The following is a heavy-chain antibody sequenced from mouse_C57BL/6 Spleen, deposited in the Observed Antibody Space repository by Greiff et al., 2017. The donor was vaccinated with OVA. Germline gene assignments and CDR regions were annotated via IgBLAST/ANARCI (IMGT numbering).Heavy chain of an antibody. CDR1: GFTFSSYG. J-gene: IGHJ4*01. V-gene: IGHV5-6*01. Sequence: EVQGVESGGDLVKPGGSLKLSCAASGFTFSSYGMSWVRQTPDKRLEWVATISSGGSYTYYPDSVKGRFTISRDNAKNTLYLQMSSLKSEDTSMYYCASLYYYGSNYDIGAMDYWGQGTSVTVSS. CDR3: ASLYYYGSNYDIGAMDY. D-gene: IGHD1-1*01. CDR2: ISSGGSYT.